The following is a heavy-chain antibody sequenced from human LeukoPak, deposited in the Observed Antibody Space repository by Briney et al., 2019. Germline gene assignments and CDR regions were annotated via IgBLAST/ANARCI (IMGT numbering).Heavy chain of an antibody. J-gene: IGHJ4*02. D-gene: IGHD3-16*02. CDR3: ARVSYRGPDRSRVDY. CDR1: GGSFSGYY. CDR2: INHSGST. Sequence: SETLSLTCAVYGGSFSGYYWSWLRQPPGKGLEWVGEINHSGSTNYNPSLKSRVTISVDTSKNQFPLKLSSVTAADTAVYYCARVSYRGPDRSRVDYWGQGTLVTVSS. V-gene: IGHV4-34*01.